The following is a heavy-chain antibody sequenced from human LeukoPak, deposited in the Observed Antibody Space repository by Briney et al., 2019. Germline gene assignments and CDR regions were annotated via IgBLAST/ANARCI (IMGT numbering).Heavy chain of an antibody. J-gene: IGHJ4*02. Sequence: PSETLSLTCAVSGGSISSSNWWSWVRQPPGKGLEWIGEIYHSGSTNYNPSLKSRVTISVDKSKNQFSLKLSSVTAADTAVYYCARYSSGSYPYFDYWGQGTLVTVSS. CDR3: ARYSSGSYPYFDY. CDR2: IYHSGST. V-gene: IGHV4-4*02. CDR1: GGSISSSNW. D-gene: IGHD3-10*01.